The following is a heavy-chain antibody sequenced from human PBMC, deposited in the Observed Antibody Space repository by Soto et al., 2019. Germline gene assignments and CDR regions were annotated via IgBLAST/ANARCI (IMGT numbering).Heavy chain of an antibody. Sequence: EVKLVESGGGLGQPGGSLRLSCAASGFTFSNYWMYWVRQAPGQGLVWVSRINSDGSVSRYADSVKGRLTISRDNVKNTLYLQMNSLRVEDTAVYYCARGDCVGGSCYSLAGSFYYYMDVWGKGTTVTVFS. CDR2: INSDGSVS. J-gene: IGHJ6*03. V-gene: IGHV3-74*01. CDR1: GFTFSNYW. D-gene: IGHD2-15*01. CDR3: ARGDCVGGSCYSLAGSFYYYMDV.